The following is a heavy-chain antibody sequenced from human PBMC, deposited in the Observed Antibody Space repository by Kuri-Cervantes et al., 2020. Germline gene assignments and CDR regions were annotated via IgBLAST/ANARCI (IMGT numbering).Heavy chain of an antibody. CDR2: INHSGRT. J-gene: IGHJ3*02. CDR3: ARSTVTTKSPFGDAFDI. Sequence: GSLRLSCAASGFTFSSYVMTWVRQAPGKGLEWIGEINHSGRTSYNPSLKSRVTISVDTSKNQCSLKLSSVTAADTAVYYCARSTVTTKSPFGDAFDIWGQGTMVTVSS. D-gene: IGHD4-17*01. CDR1: GFTFSSYV. V-gene: IGHV4-34*01.